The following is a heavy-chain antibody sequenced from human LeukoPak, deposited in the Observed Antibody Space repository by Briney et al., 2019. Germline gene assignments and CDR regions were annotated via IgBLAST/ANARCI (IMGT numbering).Heavy chain of an antibody. D-gene: IGHD3-22*01. Sequence: PSETLSLTCTVSGDSISGYYWSWVRQPAGRGLEWIGHIYISGSTSYNPSLKSRVTMSVDTSKKQFSLKLSDVTAADTAVYFCASSYYYGSSGYSYFQYWGQGTLVTVSS. J-gene: IGHJ4*02. CDR3: ASSYYYGSSGYSYFQY. V-gene: IGHV4-4*07. CDR1: GDSISGYY. CDR2: IYISGST.